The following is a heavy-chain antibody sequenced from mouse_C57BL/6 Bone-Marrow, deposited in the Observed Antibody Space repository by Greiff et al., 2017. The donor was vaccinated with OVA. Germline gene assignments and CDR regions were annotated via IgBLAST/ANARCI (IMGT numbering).Heavy chain of an antibody. J-gene: IGHJ1*03. D-gene: IGHD1-1*01. CDR3: AAYYYGTFYWYFDV. CDR2: IHPNSGST. CDR1: GYTFTSYW. V-gene: IGHV1-64*01. Sequence: QVQLQQPGAELVKPGASVKLSCKASGYTFTSYWMHWVKQRPGQGLEWIGMIHPNSGSTNYNEKFKSKATLTVDKSSSTAYMQLSSLTSEDSAVYYCAAYYYGTFYWYFDVWGTGTTVTVSS.